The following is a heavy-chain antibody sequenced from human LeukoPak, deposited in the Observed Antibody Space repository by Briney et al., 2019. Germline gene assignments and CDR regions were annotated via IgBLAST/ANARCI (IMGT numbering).Heavy chain of an antibody. D-gene: IGHD3-22*01. V-gene: IGHV1-18*01. Sequence: ASVKVSCKASGYTFTSYGISWVRQAPGQGLEWMGWISAYNGNTNYAQELQGRVTMTTDTSTSTAYMELRSLRSDDTAVYYCARITARITMIVVVPSHAFDIWGQGTMVTVSS. J-gene: IGHJ3*02. CDR1: GYTFTSYG. CDR3: ARITARITMIVVVPSHAFDI. CDR2: ISAYNGNT.